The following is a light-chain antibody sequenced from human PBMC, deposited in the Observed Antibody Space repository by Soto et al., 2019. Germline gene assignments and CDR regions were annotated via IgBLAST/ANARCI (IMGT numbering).Light chain of an antibody. Sequence: QSALTQPASVSGSPGQSITISCTGTSSDVGGYNYVSWYQQYPGKAPKLMIYEVSNRPSGVSYRFSGSKSGNTASLIISGLQAEDEADYYCSSYTSSSTLVFGGGTKVTVL. J-gene: IGLJ2*01. CDR3: SSYTSSSTLV. CDR1: SSDVGGYNY. V-gene: IGLV2-14*01. CDR2: EVS.